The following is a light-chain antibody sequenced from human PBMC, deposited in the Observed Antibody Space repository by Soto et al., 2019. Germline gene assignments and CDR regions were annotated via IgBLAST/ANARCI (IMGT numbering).Light chain of an antibody. Sequence: EVVLTQSPATLSWSPGERATLSCRASESVNKYLDWYQQKPGQAPRLLIYDASNRSTGIPARFSGSGSGTAVTLTISSLEPEDFGVDFCKQRSDWPPHTFGQGTKLQIK. CDR2: DAS. CDR1: ESVNKY. V-gene: IGKV3-11*01. J-gene: IGKJ2*01. CDR3: KQRSDWPPHT.